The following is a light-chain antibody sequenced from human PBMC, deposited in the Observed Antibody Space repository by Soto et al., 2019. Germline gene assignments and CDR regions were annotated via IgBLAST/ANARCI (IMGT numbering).Light chain of an antibody. Sequence: QSVLTQPASVSGSPGQSITISCTGTTSDFGSYNLVSWYQHHPGKAPKLIIYKGSMMPSGVSNRFSGSKSGYTASLTISGLQAGDEADYYCCSYAGSSTPYVFGTGTKLTVL. V-gene: IGLV2-23*01. CDR2: KGS. CDR1: TSDFGSYNL. J-gene: IGLJ1*01. CDR3: CSYAGSSTPYV.